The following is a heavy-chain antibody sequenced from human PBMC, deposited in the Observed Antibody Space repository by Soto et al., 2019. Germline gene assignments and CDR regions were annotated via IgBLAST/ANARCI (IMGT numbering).Heavy chain of an antibody. V-gene: IGHV3-30*18. J-gene: IGHJ4*02. D-gene: IGHD6-19*01. CDR3: AKGGRQGLVTSDFNY. Sequence: VQLVESGGGVVQPGRSLRLSCAASGFTFSDYAMHWVRQAPGKGLEWVAVVSHDGRNTHYADSVKGRFTISRDSSKHTVSLEMTSLIAEDTAVYYCAKGGRQGLVTSDFNYWGQGALVTVSS. CDR1: GFTFSDYA. CDR2: VSHDGRNT.